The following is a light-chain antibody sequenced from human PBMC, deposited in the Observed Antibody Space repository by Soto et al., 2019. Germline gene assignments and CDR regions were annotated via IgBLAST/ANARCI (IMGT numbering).Light chain of an antibody. Sequence: IQMTQSPSSLSASVGDRVTISCRASQGIGNALGWYQQKAGKPPKVLIYGASNLQSGVPPRFSGSGSGTDFTLAISNLQPEDSATYYCLQDINYPWTFGQGTKVDI. CDR1: QGIGNA. J-gene: IGKJ1*01. CDR2: GAS. V-gene: IGKV1-6*01. CDR3: LQDINYPWT.